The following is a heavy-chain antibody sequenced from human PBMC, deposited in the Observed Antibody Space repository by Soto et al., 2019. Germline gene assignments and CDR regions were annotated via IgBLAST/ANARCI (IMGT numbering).Heavy chain of an antibody. Sequence: SVKVTSTAPGYTINSYGISWVRQATGQGLEWMGWISAYSGNTNYAQQLQGRVTMTTDTSTSTAYMELRSMTSDDTGVYHRARNDNAHNPRGEGTVVT. CDR3: ARNDNAHNP. CDR2: ISAYSGNT. D-gene: IGHD3-22*01. V-gene: IGHV1-18*01. J-gene: IGHJ4*02. CDR1: GYTINSYG.